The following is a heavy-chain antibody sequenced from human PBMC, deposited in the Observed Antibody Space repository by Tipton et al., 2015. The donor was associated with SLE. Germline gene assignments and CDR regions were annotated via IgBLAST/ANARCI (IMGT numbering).Heavy chain of an antibody. CDR2: IYYSGST. Sequence: TLSLTCTVSGGSISSYYWSWIRQPPGKGLEWIGYIYYSGSTNHNPSLKSRVTISVGTSKNQFSLKLSSVTAADTAVYYCARDRGGVAFDIWGQGTMVTVSS. J-gene: IGHJ3*02. V-gene: IGHV4-59*01. D-gene: IGHD3-10*01. CDR1: GGSISSYY. CDR3: ARDRGGVAFDI.